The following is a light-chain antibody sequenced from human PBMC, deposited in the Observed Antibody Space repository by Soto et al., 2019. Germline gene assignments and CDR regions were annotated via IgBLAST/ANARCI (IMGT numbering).Light chain of an antibody. CDR1: SSNIGAPYG. CDR3: QSYDSSLTALV. Sequence: QSVLTQPPSVSGAPGRRVTISCTGSSSNIGAPYGVHWYQQLPGTAPKLLIYGNNNRPSWVPDRFSGSQSGTSASLAITGLQAEDEADYYCQSYDSSLTALVFGGGTKLTVL. V-gene: IGLV1-40*01. J-gene: IGLJ2*01. CDR2: GNN.